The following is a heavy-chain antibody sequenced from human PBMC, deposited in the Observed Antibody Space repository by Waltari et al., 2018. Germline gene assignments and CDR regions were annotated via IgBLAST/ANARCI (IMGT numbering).Heavy chain of an antibody. CDR3: ARPTYYYGSGKDY. V-gene: IGHV4-34*01. CDR2: INHSGST. CDR1: GGSFRGYY. Sequence: QVQLQQWGAGLLKPSETLALTSGVYGGSFRGYYWSWIRQPPGKGLEWSGEINHSGSTNYNPSLKSRVTISVDTSKNQFSLKLSSVTAADTALYYCARPTYYYGSGKDYWGQGTLVTVSS. D-gene: IGHD3-10*01. J-gene: IGHJ4*02.